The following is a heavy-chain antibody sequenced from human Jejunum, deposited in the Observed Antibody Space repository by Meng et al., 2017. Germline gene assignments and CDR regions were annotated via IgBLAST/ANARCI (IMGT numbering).Heavy chain of an antibody. J-gene: IGHJ4*02. Sequence: GESLKISCAASGFTLSSYEMNWVRQAPGRGLEWVSYISTSGITIYYADSVKGRFTISRDNAENSLYLQMNSLRAEDTDVYYCARRVSYSGSYRPFDYWGQGTLVTVSS. CDR1: GFTLSSYE. CDR2: ISTSGITI. D-gene: IGHD1-26*01. V-gene: IGHV3-48*03. CDR3: ARRVSYSGSYRPFDY.